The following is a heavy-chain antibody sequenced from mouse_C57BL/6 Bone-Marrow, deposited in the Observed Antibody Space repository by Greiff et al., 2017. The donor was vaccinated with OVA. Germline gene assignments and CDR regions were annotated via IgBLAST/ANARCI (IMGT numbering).Heavy chain of an antibody. CDR1: GYTFTSYD. V-gene: IGHV1-85*01. J-gene: IGHJ3*01. CDR2: IYPRDGST. Sequence: LVESGASVKLSCKASGYTFTSYDINWVKQRPGQGLEWIGWIYPRDGSTKYNEKFKGKATLTVDTSSSTAYMELHSLTSEDSAVYFCARWDYDWFAYWGQGTLVTVSA. D-gene: IGHD2-4*01. CDR3: ARWDYDWFAY.